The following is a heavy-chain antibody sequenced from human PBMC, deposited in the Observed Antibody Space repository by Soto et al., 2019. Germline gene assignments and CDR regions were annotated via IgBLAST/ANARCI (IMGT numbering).Heavy chain of an antibody. CDR3: ARDRLASVVIEGTFY. D-gene: IGHD2-21*01. V-gene: IGHV3-23*01. J-gene: IGHJ4*02. CDR1: GFTFSSYS. Sequence: EVQLLESGGGLIHPGGSLKLSCRASGFTFSSYSMSWLRQAPGKGLEWVSSITNNGDDTYAANSVKGRFTISRDNSENTLYLELDSLRAEDKALSYCARDRLASVVIEGTFYWGQGTLVPVSS. CDR2: ITNNGDDT.